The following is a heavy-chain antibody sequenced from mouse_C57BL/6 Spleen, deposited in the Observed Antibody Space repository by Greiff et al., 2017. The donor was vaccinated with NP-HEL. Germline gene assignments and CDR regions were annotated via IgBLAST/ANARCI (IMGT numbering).Heavy chain of an antibody. CDR2: INPSTGGT. V-gene: IGHV1-42*01. CDR1: GYSFTGYY. D-gene: IGHD1-1*01. Sequence: VQLQQSGPELVKPGASVKISCKASGYSFTGYYMNWVKQSPEKSLEWIGEINPSTGGTTYNQKFKAKATLTADKSSSTAYMQLKSLTSEDSAVYYCANPITTVVDSLFAYWGQGTLVTVSA. CDR3: ANPITTVVDSLFAY. J-gene: IGHJ3*01.